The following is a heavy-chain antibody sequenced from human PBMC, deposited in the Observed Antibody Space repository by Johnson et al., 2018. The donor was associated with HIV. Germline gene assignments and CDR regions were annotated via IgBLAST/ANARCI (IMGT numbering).Heavy chain of an antibody. CDR2: ISSSGSTI. CDR3: AKVGTGYSSSSVGAFDI. Sequence: QVQLVESGGGLVKPGGSLRLSCAASGFTFSDYYMSWIRQAPGKGLEWVSYISSSGSTIYNADSVKGRFTISRDNAKNSLYLQMNSLGVEDTAVYYCAKVGTGYSSSSVGAFDIWGQGTVVTVSS. V-gene: IGHV3-11*04. J-gene: IGHJ3*02. D-gene: IGHD6-13*01. CDR1: GFTFSDYY.